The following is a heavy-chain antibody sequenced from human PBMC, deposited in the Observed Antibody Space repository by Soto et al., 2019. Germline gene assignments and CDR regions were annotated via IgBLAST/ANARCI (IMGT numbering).Heavy chain of an antibody. D-gene: IGHD4-17*01. V-gene: IGHV3-23*01. CDR2: ISGSGGST. J-gene: IGHJ6*03. CDR1: GFTFSSYA. CDR3: AKVGPYGDYEYYYYYMDV. Sequence: GGSLRLSCAASGFTFSSYAMSWVRQAPGKGLEWVSAISGSGGSTYYADSVKGRFTISRDNSKNTLYLQMNSLRAEDTAVYYCAKVGPYGDYEYYYYYMDVWGKGTTVTVSS.